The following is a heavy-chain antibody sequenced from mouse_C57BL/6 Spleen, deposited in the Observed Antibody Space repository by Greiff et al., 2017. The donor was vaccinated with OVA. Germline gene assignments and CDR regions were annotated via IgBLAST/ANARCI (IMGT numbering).Heavy chain of an antibody. CDR2: ISYDGST. D-gene: IGHD3-2*02. CDR1: GYSITSGYY. V-gene: IGHV3-6*01. Sequence: EVQRVESGPGLVKPSQSLSLTCSVTGYSITSGYYWNWIRQPPGNILEWMGYISYDGSTNYNPSFKNQISITRDTSTNQYFLKLNSVTTEDTATYYCARDQELAWFAYWGQGTLVTVSA. CDR3: ARDQELAWFAY. J-gene: IGHJ3*01.